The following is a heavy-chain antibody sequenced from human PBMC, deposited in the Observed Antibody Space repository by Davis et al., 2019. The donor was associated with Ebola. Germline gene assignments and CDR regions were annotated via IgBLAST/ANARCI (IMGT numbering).Heavy chain of an antibody. CDR1: GFTFSNYA. CDR3: AKSIRGRPGNNWFDP. CDR2: ISGSGGST. J-gene: IGHJ5*02. Sequence: PGGSLRLSCAVSGFTFSNYAMNWVRQAPGKGLEWVSAISGSGGSTYYADSVKGRFTISRDNPRNTLYLQMNSLRAEDTALYYCAKSIRGRPGNNWFDPWGQGTLVTVSS. V-gene: IGHV3-23*01. D-gene: IGHD3-10*01.